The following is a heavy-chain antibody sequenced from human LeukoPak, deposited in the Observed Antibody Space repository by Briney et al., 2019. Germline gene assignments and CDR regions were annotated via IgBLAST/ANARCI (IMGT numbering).Heavy chain of an antibody. D-gene: IGHD6-19*01. CDR1: GFTFSSYG. V-gene: IGHV3-23*01. Sequence: PGGSLRLSCAASGFTFSSYGMSWVRQAPGKGLEWVSAISGSGGSTYYADSVKGRFTISRDNSKNTLYLQVNSLRGEDTAVYYCAKAGRGSGWYYFDYWGQGTLVTVSS. CDR2: ISGSGGST. CDR3: AKAGRGSGWYYFDY. J-gene: IGHJ4*02.